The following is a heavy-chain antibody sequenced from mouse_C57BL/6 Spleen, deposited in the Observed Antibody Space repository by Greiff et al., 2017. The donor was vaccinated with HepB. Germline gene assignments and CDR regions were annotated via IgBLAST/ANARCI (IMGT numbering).Heavy chain of an antibody. J-gene: IGHJ4*01. CDR2: IYPGDGDT. V-gene: IGHV1-82*01. CDR1: GYAFSSSW. Sequence: QLQQSGPELVKPGASVKISCKASGYAFSSSWMNWVKQRPGKGLEWIGRIYPGDGDTNYNGKFKGKATLTADKSSSTAYMQLSSLTSEDSAVYFCARSNSKGAMDYWGQGTSVTVSS. D-gene: IGHD2-5*01. CDR3: ARSNSKGAMDY.